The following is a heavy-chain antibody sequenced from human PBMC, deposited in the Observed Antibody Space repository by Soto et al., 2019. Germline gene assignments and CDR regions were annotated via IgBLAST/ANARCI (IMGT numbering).Heavy chain of an antibody. CDR1: GYTFTSYA. D-gene: IGHD6-19*01. J-gene: IGHJ5*02. Sequence: QVQLVQSGSELKKPGASVKVSCKASGYTFTSYAMNWVRQAPGQGLEWMGWINTNTGNPTYAQGFTGRFVFSLDTSVSTAYLQICSLKADDTAVYYCARDPRGGSSGWRDWFDPWGQGTLVTVSS. CDR2: INTNTGNP. CDR3: ARDPRGGSSGWRDWFDP. V-gene: IGHV7-4-1*01.